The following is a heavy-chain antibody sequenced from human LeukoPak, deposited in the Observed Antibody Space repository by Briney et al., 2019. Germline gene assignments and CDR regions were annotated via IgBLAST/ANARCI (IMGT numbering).Heavy chain of an antibody. CDR3: AREGRGVGGYDFWSGYYQDYYYYGMDV. CDR2: IKQDGSER. CDR1: GFALSNYW. V-gene: IGHV3-7*01. J-gene: IGHJ6*02. Sequence: GGSLRLSCAASGFALSNYWMTWVRQAPGKGLEWVANIKQDGSERYYVDSVKGRFTISRDNAKNSLYLQMNSLRAEDTAVYYCAREGRGVGGYDFWSGYYQDYYYYGMDVWGQGTTVTVSS. D-gene: IGHD3-3*01.